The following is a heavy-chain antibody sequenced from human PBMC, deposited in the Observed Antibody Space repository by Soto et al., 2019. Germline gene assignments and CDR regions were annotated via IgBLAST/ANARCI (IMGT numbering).Heavy chain of an antibody. CDR2: INPSGGST. V-gene: IGHV1-46*01. D-gene: IGHD2-21*02. J-gene: IGHJ4*02. Sequence: GASVKVSCKASGYTFTSYYMHWVRQAPGQGLEWMGIINPSGGSTSYAQKFQGRVTMTRDTSTSTVYMELSSLRSEDTAVYYCARDVPRGCGGDCYSAHYFDYWGQGTLVTVSS. CDR1: GYTFTSYY. CDR3: ARDVPRGCGGDCYSAHYFDY.